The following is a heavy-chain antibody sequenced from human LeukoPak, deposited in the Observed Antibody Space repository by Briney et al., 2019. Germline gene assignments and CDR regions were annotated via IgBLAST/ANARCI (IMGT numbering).Heavy chain of an antibody. CDR3: ARVRYSSGWEPYYFDY. CDR1: GGSISSSSYY. D-gene: IGHD6-19*01. J-gene: IGHJ4*02. Sequence: PSETLSLTCTVSGGSISSSSYYWSWIRQPPGKGLEWIGYIYYSGSTNYNPSLKSRVTISVDTSKNQFSLKLSSVTAADTAVYYCARVRYSSGWEPYYFDYWGQGTLVTVSS. V-gene: IGHV4-61*01. CDR2: IYYSGST.